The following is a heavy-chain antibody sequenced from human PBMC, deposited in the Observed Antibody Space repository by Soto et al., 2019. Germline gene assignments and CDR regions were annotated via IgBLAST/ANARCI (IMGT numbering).Heavy chain of an antibody. CDR2: IIPIFGTA. J-gene: IGHJ6*02. Sequence: ASVKVSCKASGGTFSSYAISWVRQAPGQGLEWMGGIIPIFGTANYAQKFQGRVTITADKSTSTAYMELSSLRSEDTAVYYCAAGYCTNGVCYPSYYYYYGMDVWGQGTTVTVSS. V-gene: IGHV1-69*06. D-gene: IGHD2-8*01. CDR1: GGTFSSYA. CDR3: AAGYCTNGVCYPSYYYYYGMDV.